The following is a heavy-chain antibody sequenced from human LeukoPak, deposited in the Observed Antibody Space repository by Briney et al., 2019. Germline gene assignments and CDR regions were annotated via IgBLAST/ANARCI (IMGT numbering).Heavy chain of an antibody. CDR1: GFTFSSYA. J-gene: IGHJ5*02. Sequence: GGPLRLSCAASGFTFSSYAMNWVRQAPGKGLEWVSSISGSGSRTYYGDSVKGRFTVSRDNSNNTLFLHMNSLRAEDTAVYYCAKAPMIVVTNNWFDPWGQGTLVTVSS. CDR3: AKAPMIVVTNNWFDP. D-gene: IGHD3-22*01. CDR2: ISGSGSRT. V-gene: IGHV3-23*01.